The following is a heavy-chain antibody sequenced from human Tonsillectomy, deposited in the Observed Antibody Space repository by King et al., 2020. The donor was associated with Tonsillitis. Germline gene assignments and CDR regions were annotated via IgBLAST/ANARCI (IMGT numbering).Heavy chain of an antibody. CDR2: ISYDGSNK. V-gene: IGHV3-30*18. J-gene: IGHJ5*02. CDR1: GFTFSSYG. CDR3: AKHIERGGSWFDP. D-gene: IGHD2-21*01. Sequence: VQLVESGGGVVQPGRSLRLSCAASGFTFSSYGMHWVRQAPGKGLEWVAVISYDGSNKYYADSVKGRFTISRDNSKNTLYLQMNSLRVEDTAVYYCAKHIERGGSWFDPWGQGPLVTVSS.